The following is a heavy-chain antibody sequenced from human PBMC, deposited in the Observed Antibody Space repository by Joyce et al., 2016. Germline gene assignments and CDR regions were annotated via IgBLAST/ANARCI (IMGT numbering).Heavy chain of an antibody. V-gene: IGHV2-5*02. CDR3: AVSGGAYKFGY. Sequence: ITLKESGPTLVKPTQTLTLTCSFSGFSLNTSGVGVGWIRQPPGKALDWLALIYWDDDQQYSPSLKSRLTVTKDTSRILMVLIMTDLDPVDTATYNCAVSGGAYKFGYWGQGTLVTVSS. CDR1: GFSLNTSGVG. CDR2: IYWDDDQ. J-gene: IGHJ4*02. D-gene: IGHD5-24*01.